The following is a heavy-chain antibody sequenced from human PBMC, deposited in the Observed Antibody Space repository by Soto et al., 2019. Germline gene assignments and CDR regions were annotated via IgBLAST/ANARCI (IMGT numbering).Heavy chain of an antibody. CDR3: ARSLAARRDY. Sequence: PVGSLSLSCAASGFTFSSYEMNWVRQAPGKGLEWVSYISSSGSTIYYADSVKGRFTISRDNAKNSLYLQMNSLRAEDTAVYYCARSLAARRDYWGQGTLVTVSS. D-gene: IGHD2-15*01. CDR2: ISSSGSTI. CDR1: GFTFSSYE. J-gene: IGHJ4*02. V-gene: IGHV3-48*03.